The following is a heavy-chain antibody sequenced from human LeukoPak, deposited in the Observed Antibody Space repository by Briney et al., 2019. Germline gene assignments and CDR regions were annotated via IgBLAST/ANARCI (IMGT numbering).Heavy chain of an antibody. D-gene: IGHD3-22*01. CDR1: GFTFSSYA. CDR2: ISYDGSNK. Sequence: GGSLRLSCAASGFTFSSYAMDWVRQAPGKGLEWVAVISYDGSNKYYADSVKGRFTISRDNSKNTLYLQMNSLRAEDTAVYYCVTDGGPNYYDTFDYWGQGTLVTVSS. J-gene: IGHJ4*02. V-gene: IGHV3-30-3*01. CDR3: VTDGGPNYYDTFDY.